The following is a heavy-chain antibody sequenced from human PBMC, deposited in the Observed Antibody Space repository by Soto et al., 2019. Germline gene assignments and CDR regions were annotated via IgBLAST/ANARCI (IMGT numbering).Heavy chain of an antibody. CDR1: GGSISSSSYY. Sequence: SETLSLTCTVSGGSISSSSYYWGWIRQPPGKGLEWIGSIYYSGSTYYNPSLKSRVTISVDTSKNQFSLKLSPLTAADTAVYYCARLKGMTYYDFWSGRAYYFDYWGQGTLVTVSS. J-gene: IGHJ4*02. CDR2: IYYSGST. D-gene: IGHD3-3*01. V-gene: IGHV4-39*01. CDR3: ARLKGMTYYDFWSGRAYYFDY.